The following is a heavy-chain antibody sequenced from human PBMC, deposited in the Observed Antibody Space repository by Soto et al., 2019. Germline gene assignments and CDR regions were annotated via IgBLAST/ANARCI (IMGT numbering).Heavy chain of an antibody. D-gene: IGHD2-15*01. CDR2: ISSSNRTI. J-gene: IGHJ6*02. CDR3: AREGWPLLQTGMDV. Sequence: EVQLVESGGGLKQPGGSLRLSCAASGFTYRSYSMNWDRQAPGKGQEWVSYISSSNRTINNADSVKGRFIISRDNAKNSLYLQMHSLRDEDTAVYYCAREGWPLLQTGMDVWGQGTTVTVSS. CDR1: GFTYRSYS. V-gene: IGHV3-48*02.